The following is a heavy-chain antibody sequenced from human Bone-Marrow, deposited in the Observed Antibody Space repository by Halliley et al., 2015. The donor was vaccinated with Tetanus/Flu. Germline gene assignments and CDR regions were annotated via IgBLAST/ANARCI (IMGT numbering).Heavy chain of an antibody. V-gene: IGHV3-9*01. CDR2: ISWNSGNI. Sequence: SLRLSCAASGFTFDDYGMHWVRLAPGKGLEWVSGISWNSGNIDYADSVKGRFTISRDNAKNSLFLQMSSLRPEDTALYYCAKNFHPRASRHFDGFDSWGRGILVTVST. D-gene: IGHD3-9*01. CDR1: GFTFDDYG. J-gene: IGHJ5*01. CDR3: AKNFHPRASRHFDGFDS.